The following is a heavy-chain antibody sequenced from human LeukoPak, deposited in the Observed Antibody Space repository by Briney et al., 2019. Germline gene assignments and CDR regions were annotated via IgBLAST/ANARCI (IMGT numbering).Heavy chain of an antibody. V-gene: IGHV1-2*02. D-gene: IGHD3-10*01. CDR3: ARGEPWFGPRLPLDY. CDR2: INPNSGGT. J-gene: IGHJ4*02. Sequence: ASVKVSCKASGGTFSSYAISWVRQAPGQGLEWMGWINPNSGGTNYAQKFQGRVTMTRDTSISTAYMELSRLRSDDTAVYYCARGEPWFGPRLPLDYWGQGTLVTVSS. CDR1: GGTFSSYA.